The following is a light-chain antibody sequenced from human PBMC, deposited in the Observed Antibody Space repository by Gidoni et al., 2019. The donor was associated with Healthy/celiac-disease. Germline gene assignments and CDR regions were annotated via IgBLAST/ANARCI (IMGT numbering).Light chain of an antibody. V-gene: IGKV1-5*01. Sequence: DIQMTQSPSTLSASVGDRVTITCRASQSISSWLAWYPQKPGKAPKLLIYDASSLESGVPSRFRGSGSATEFTLTISSLQPDDFATYYCQQYNSYWTFGQGTKVEIK. J-gene: IGKJ1*01. CDR2: DAS. CDR1: QSISSW. CDR3: QQYNSYWT.